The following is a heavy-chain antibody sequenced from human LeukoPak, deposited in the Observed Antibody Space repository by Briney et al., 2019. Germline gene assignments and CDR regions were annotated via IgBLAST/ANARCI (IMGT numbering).Heavy chain of an antibody. CDR2: ISGSGAST. J-gene: IGHJ4*02. CDR3: TKRQRIHNFDY. Sequence: GGSLRLSCAASGFTFSTYAMGWVRQAPGKGLEWVSAISGSGASTFYADSVKGRFTISRDNSKNTLYLQMDSLRAEDTAVYYCTKRQRIHNFDYWGQGTLVTVSS. D-gene: IGHD2-15*01. CDR1: GFTFSTYA. V-gene: IGHV3-23*01.